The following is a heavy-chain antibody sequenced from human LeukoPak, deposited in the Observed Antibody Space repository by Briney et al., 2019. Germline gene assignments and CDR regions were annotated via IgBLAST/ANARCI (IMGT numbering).Heavy chain of an antibody. D-gene: IGHD4-17*01. CDR2: IYSGGST. Sequence: GGSLRLSRAASGFTVSSNYMSWVRQAPGKGLEWVSVIYSGGSTYYADSVKGRFTISRDNSKNTLYLQMNSLRAEDTAVYYCARSYDYGDYFDYWGQGTLVTVSS. CDR1: GFTVSSNY. V-gene: IGHV3-53*01. J-gene: IGHJ4*02. CDR3: ARSYDYGDYFDY.